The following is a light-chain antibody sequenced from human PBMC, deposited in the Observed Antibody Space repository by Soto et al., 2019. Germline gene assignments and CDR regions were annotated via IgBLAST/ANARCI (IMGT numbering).Light chain of an antibody. CDR3: QQHDNLPLFT. V-gene: IGKV1-33*01. CDR2: DAS. CDR1: QDINIH. Sequence: DIQMTQSPSSLSASVGDRVTTTCQASQDINIHLNWYQQKPGKAPKLLIYDASSLKTGVPSRFSGRGSGTDFTFVISSLQPEDTATYYCQQHDNLPLFTFGPGTKVDIK. J-gene: IGKJ3*01.